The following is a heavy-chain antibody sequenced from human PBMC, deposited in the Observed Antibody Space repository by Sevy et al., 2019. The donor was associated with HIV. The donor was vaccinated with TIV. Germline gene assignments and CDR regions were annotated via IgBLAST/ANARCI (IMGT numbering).Heavy chain of an antibody. Sequence: GSLRLSCEVSGFTFSNYWMTWVRQAPGKGLEWIGNILYCGSTNYNPSLESRVTISLDTSKNKFSVKLNAVSAADTAVYYCSRTYVVRSSHLGIDVWGQGTTVTVSS. V-gene: IGHV4-59*01. J-gene: IGHJ6*02. D-gene: IGHD3-3*01. CDR2: ILYCGST. CDR1: GFTFSNYW. CDR3: SRTYVVRSSHLGIDV.